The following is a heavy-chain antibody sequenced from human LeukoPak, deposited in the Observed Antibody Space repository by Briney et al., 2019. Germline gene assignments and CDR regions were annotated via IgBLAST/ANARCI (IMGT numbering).Heavy chain of an antibody. V-gene: IGHV4-59*11. CDR1: GGSIRNHH. J-gene: IGHJ4*02. Sequence: SETLSLTCSVSGGSIRNHHWTWIRHPPGKGLGWIGHVFFTEGTNYSPSLRGRITISADRSKNQIYLKLGSVTAADTAVYYCARELYHFDRWGQGALVTVSS. CDR3: ARELYHFDR. D-gene: IGHD2-8*01. CDR2: VFFTEGT.